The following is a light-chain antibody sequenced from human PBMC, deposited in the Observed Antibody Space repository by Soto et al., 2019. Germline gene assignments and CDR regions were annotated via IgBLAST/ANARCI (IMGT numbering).Light chain of an antibody. CDR1: QSVGVK. J-gene: IGKJ5*01. V-gene: IGKV3-15*01. Sequence: EIVMKQSPATLSVSPGERATLACRASQSVGVKLACYQQKPGQAPRLLIYDTSTRATGIPPSVSGSGSATEFTLAISSLQSKSFAVYYDQQYNKCPPITFGQGTQLDIK. CDR2: DTS. CDR3: QQYNKCPPIT.